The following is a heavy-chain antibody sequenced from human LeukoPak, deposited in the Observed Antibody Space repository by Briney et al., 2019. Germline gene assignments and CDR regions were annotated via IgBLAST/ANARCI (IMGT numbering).Heavy chain of an antibody. Sequence: SETLSLTCTVSGGSISSSSYYWGWIRQPPGKGLEWIGSIYYSGSTNYNPSLKSRVTISVDTSKNQFSLKLSSETAADTAVYYCARDESLSLPNCSGGSCYLYDYWGQGTLVTVSS. CDR3: ARDESLSLPNCSGGSCYLYDY. CDR1: GGSISSSSYY. CDR2: IYYSGST. J-gene: IGHJ4*02. V-gene: IGHV4-39*07. D-gene: IGHD2-15*01.